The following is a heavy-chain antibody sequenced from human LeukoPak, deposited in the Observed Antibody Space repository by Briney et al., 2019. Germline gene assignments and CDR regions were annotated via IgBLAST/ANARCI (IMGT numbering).Heavy chain of an antibody. CDR3: ARTGIAVVDAFDY. D-gene: IGHD6-19*01. CDR1: GGSISSYY. J-gene: IGHJ4*02. CDR2: IYYSGST. Sequence: KPSETLSLTCTVSGGSISSYYWSWIRQPPGKGLEWIGYIYYSGSTNYNPSLKSRVTISVDTSKNQFSLKLSSVTAADTAVYYCARTGIAVVDAFDYWGQGTLVTVSS. V-gene: IGHV4-59*01.